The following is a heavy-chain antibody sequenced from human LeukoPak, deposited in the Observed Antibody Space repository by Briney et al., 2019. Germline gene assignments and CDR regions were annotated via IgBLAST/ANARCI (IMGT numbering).Heavy chain of an antibody. Sequence: RGSLRLSCAASGFTFSSYGMHWVRQAPGKGLEWVAFIRYDGSNKYYADSVKGRFTISRDNSKNTLYLQMNSLRVEDTAVYYCARLWFGELSPFDYWGQGTLVTVSS. CDR2: IRYDGSNK. V-gene: IGHV3-30*02. J-gene: IGHJ4*02. D-gene: IGHD3-10*01. CDR3: ARLWFGELSPFDY. CDR1: GFTFSSYG.